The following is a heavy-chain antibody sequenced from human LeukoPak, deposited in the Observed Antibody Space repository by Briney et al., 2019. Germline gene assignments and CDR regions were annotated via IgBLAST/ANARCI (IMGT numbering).Heavy chain of an antibody. D-gene: IGHD3-22*01. CDR3: ARATYDSSGYYQTAWFDP. CDR1: GGSISSYY. V-gene: IGHV4-38-2*02. CDR2: IYHSGST. Sequence: SETLSLTCTVSGGSISSYYWNWIRQPPGKGLEWIGSIYHSGSTYYNPSLKSRVTISVDTSKNQFSLKLSSVTAADTAVYYCARATYDSSGYYQTAWFDPWGQGTLVTVSS. J-gene: IGHJ5*02.